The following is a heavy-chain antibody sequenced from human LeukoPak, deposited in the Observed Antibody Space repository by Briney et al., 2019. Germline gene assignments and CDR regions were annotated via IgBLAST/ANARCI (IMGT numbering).Heavy chain of an antibody. CDR3: ARNPNRHGSSNIDF. D-gene: IGHD3-10*01. J-gene: IGHJ4*02. CDR1: GFTFINHA. Sequence: GGSLRLSCAASGFTFINHAMACVRLAPGAGLWWVSTLSHSGASTYYADSVKGPLTLSIDKSRTTMYLTLDSMRADDTGVYLCARNPNRHGSSNIDFWGQEALVTASS. V-gene: IGHV3-23*01. CDR2: LSHSGAST.